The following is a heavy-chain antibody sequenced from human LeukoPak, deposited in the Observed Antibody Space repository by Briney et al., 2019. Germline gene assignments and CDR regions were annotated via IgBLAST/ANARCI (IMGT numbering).Heavy chain of an antibody. V-gene: IGHV4-59*01. D-gene: IGHD3-10*01. CDR3: ARVGVAHWYFDL. CDR1: GGSISSYY. J-gene: IGHJ2*01. CDR2: IYYSGST. Sequence: SETLSLTCTVSGGSISSYYWSWIRQPPGKGLEWIGYIYYSGSTNYNPSLKSRVTISVDTSKNQFSLKLSSVTAADTAVYYCARVGVAHWYFDLWGRGTLVTVSS.